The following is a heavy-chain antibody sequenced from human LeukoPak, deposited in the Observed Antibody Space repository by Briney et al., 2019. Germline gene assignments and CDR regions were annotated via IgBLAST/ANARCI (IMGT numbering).Heavy chain of an antibody. J-gene: IGHJ4*02. V-gene: IGHV4-61*02. CDR2: IYTSGST. D-gene: IGHD6-13*01. CDR1: GGSISCGSYY. Sequence: SETLSLTCTVSGGSISCGSYYWSWIRQPAGKGLEWIGRIYTSGSTNYNPSLKSRVTVSVDTSKNQFSLKLSSVTAADTAVYYCAIERGIAAALYYFDYWGQGTLVTVSS. CDR3: AIERGIAAALYYFDY.